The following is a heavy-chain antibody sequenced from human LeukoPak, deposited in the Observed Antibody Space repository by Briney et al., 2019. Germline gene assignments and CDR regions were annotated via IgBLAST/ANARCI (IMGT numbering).Heavy chain of an antibody. Sequence: GEPLKISCKGSGYSFTSYWIGWVRQMPGKGLEWMGIIYPGDSDTRYSPSFQGQVTISADESISTAYLQWSSLKASDTAMYYCARQKVTVVRGVIITEYFDYWGQGTLVTVSS. CDR2: IYPGDSDT. CDR3: ARQKVTVVRGVIITEYFDY. V-gene: IGHV5-51*01. D-gene: IGHD3-10*01. CDR1: GYSFTSYW. J-gene: IGHJ4*02.